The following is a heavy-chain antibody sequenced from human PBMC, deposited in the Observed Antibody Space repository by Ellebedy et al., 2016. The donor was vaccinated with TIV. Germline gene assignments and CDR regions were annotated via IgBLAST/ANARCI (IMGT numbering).Heavy chain of an antibody. J-gene: IGHJ4*02. Sequence: GGSLRLSXVASGFRFSSCAMHWVRQAPGKGLEWVAVVSADGSRKSYADSVKERFTISRDNSKNTLFVQMNSLRVEDTAVYYCAKPSDPNPGYSASWATYFDSWGQGTLVTVSS. D-gene: IGHD6-13*01. V-gene: IGHV3-30*18. CDR1: GFRFSSCA. CDR3: AKPSDPNPGYSASWATYFDS. CDR2: VSADGSRK.